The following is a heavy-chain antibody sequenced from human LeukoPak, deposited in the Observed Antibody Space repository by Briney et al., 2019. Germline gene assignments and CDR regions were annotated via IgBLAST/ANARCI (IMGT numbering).Heavy chain of an antibody. CDR1: GFTFTSSA. D-gene: IGHD6-19*01. J-gene: IGHJ4*02. Sequence: ASVKVSCKASGFTFTSSAMQWVRQARGQRLEWIGWIVVGSGNTNYAQKFQERVTITRDMSTSTAYMELSSLRSEDTAVYYCAARGYSSGWYEELWGQGTLVTVSS. CDR2: IVVGSGNT. CDR3: AARGYSSGWYEEL. V-gene: IGHV1-58*02.